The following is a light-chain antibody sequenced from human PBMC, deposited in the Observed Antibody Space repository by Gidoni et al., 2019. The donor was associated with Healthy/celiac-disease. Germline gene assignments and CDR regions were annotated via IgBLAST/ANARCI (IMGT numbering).Light chain of an antibody. CDR3: QQYNSIPVT. CDR2: KAS. J-gene: IGKJ2*01. CDR1: HSISSW. Sequence: DIQMTQYPSTLSASVGDRVTIPRRARHSISSWLAWYQQKPGKAPNILIYKASSLESGVPSRFSGSGSGTEFTLTISSLQADDFASYYCQQYNSIPVTFGQGTKLEIK. V-gene: IGKV1-5*03.